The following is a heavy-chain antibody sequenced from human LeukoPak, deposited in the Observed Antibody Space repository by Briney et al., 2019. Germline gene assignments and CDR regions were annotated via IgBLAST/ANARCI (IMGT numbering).Heavy chain of an antibody. CDR1: GGTFSSYA. J-gene: IGHJ6*04. CDR3: ARAYSPSLSPAAMVGYYYGMDV. D-gene: IGHD2-2*01. V-gene: IGHV1-69*13. CDR2: IIPIFGTA. Sequence: ASVKVSCKASGGTFSSYAISWVRQAPGQGLEWMGGIIPIFGTANYAQKFQGRVTITADESTSTAYMELSSLRSEDTAVYYCARAYSPSLSPAAMVGYYYGMDVWGKGTTVTVSS.